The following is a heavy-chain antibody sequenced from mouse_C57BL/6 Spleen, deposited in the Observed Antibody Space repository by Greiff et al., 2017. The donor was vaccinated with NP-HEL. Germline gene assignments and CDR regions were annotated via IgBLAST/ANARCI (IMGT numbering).Heavy chain of an antibody. CDR2: IYPGDGDT. CDR3: AGDSSGYYFDY. D-gene: IGHD3-2*02. CDR1: GYAFSSSW. V-gene: IGHV1-82*01. Sequence: VQLQQSGPELVKPGASVKISCKASGYAFSSSWMNWVKQRPGKGLEWIGRIYPGDGDTNYNGKFKGKATLTADKSSSTAYMQLSSLTSEDSAVYFCAGDSSGYYFDYWGQGTTLTVSS. J-gene: IGHJ2*01.